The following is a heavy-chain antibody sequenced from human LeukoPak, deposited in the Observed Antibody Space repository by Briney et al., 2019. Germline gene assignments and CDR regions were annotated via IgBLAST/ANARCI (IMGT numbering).Heavy chain of an antibody. CDR1: GYTFTSYY. CDR3: ARSEGYCSSTSCSKTEGTFDY. Sequence: ASVKVSCKASGYTFTSYYMHWVRQAPGQGLEWMGIINPSGGSTNYAQKFQGRVTITADESTSTAYMELSSLRSEDTAVYYCARSEGYCSSTSCSKTEGTFDYWGQGTLVTVSS. J-gene: IGHJ4*02. CDR2: INPSGGST. D-gene: IGHD2-2*01. V-gene: IGHV1-46*01.